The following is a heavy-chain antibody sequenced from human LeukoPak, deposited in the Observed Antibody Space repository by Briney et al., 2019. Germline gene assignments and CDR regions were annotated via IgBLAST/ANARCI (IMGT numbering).Heavy chain of an antibody. CDR3: ARTNVYYYASSDYYPYFDY. V-gene: IGHV1-18*01. J-gene: IGHJ4*02. CDR1: GYTFTSYG. D-gene: IGHD3-22*01. CDR2: ISAYNGNT. Sequence: ASVKVSCKASGYTFTSYGISWVRQAPGQGLEWMGWISAYNGNTNYAQKLQGRVTMTTDTSTSTAYMELRSLRSDDTGVYYCARTNVYYYASSDYYPYFDYWAQGTLVTVSS.